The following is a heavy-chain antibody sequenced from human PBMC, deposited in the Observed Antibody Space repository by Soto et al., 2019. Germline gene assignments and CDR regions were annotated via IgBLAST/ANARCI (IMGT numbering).Heavy chain of an antibody. V-gene: IGHV1-46*01. CDR2: INPSGGST. CDR1: GYTFTSYY. D-gene: IGHD3-22*01. J-gene: IGHJ4*02. CDR3: ARDSRDYYDSSGYVY. Sequence: AAVKVSCKASGYTFTSYYMHWVRQAPGQGLEWMGIINPSGGSTSYAQKFQGRVTMTRDTSTSTVYMELSSLRPEDTAVYYCARDSRDYYDSSGYVYWGQGTLVTVSS.